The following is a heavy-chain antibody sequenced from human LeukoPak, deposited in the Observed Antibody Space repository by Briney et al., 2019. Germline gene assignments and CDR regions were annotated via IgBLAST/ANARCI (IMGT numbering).Heavy chain of an antibody. V-gene: IGHV3-23*01. Sequence: GGSLRLSCAASGFTVSSNFMAWVRQAPGKGLEGVAAISGSGGSTYYADSVKGRFTISRDNSKNTLYLQMNSLRAEDTAVYYCAKAKIAAAASTPDYWGQGTLVTVSS. J-gene: IGHJ4*02. D-gene: IGHD6-13*01. CDR3: AKAKIAAAASTPDY. CDR2: ISGSGGST. CDR1: GFTVSSNF.